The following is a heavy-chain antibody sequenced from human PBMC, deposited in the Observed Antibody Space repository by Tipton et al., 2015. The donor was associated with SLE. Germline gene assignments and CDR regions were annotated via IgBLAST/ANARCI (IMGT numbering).Heavy chain of an antibody. V-gene: IGHV4-59*08. J-gene: IGHJ4*02. CDR2: ISDGGDT. Sequence: TLSLTCSVSGGSINSHYWIWIRQPPGKGLEWIGYISDGGDTNQNPSLKSRVTISVDASKNQFSLMLSSVTAADTAVYYCARHTGASPFDSWGQGTLVTVSS. CDR3: ARHTGASPFDS. D-gene: IGHD3-10*01. CDR1: GGSINSHY.